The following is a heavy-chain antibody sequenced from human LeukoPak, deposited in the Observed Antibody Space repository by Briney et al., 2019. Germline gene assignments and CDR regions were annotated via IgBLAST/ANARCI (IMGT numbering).Heavy chain of an antibody. CDR1: GGSISSGSYF. D-gene: IGHD3-10*01. J-gene: IGHJ4*02. CDR3: ARGLWFGDENPPYFDY. Sequence: SETLSLTCTVSGGSISSGSYFWSWIRQPAGKGLEWIGRIYTSESTNYNPSLKSRVTISVDTSRNQFSLKLSSVTAADTAVYYCARGLWFGDENPPYFDYWGQGILITVSS. V-gene: IGHV4-61*02. CDR2: IYTSEST.